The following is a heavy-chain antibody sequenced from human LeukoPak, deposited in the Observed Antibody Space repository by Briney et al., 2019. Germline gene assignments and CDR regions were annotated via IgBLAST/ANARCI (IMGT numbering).Heavy chain of an antibody. D-gene: IGHD3-9*01. CDR2: IYPGDSDT. J-gene: IGHJ5*02. Sequence: LGGSLKTSFKGFGYRFTSYWIGWVPQMPGKGLEWVGIIYPGDSDTRYSPSCQGQVTISADKSISTAYLQWSSLKASDTAMYYCARQGAPYYDILTGYYGVPNWFDPWGQGTLVTVSS. CDR3: ARQGAPYYDILTGYYGVPNWFDP. V-gene: IGHV5-51*01. CDR1: GYRFTSYW.